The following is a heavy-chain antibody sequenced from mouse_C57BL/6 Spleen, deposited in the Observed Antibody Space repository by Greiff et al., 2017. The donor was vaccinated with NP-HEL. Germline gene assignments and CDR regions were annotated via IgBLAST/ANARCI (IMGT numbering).Heavy chain of an antibody. CDR3: ATYSNFDY. CDR2: IHPNSGST. D-gene: IGHD2-5*01. Sequence: VKLQESGAELVQPGASVKLSCKASGYTFTSYWMHWVKQRPGQGLEWIGMIHPNSGSTNYNEKFKSKATLTVDKSSSTAYMQLSSLTSEDSAVYYCATYSNFDYWGQGTTLTVSS. CDR1: GYTFTSYW. J-gene: IGHJ2*01. V-gene: IGHV1-64*01.